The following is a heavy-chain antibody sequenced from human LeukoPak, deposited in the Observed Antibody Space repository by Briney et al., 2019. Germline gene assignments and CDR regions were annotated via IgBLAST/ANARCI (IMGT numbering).Heavy chain of an antibody. CDR1: GYTFTGYY. D-gene: IGHD1-26*01. J-gene: IGHJ4*02. V-gene: IGHV1-2*06. CDR3: ARVGGRRGNDY. CDR2: ISLNSGGT. Sequence: ASVKVSCKASGYTFTGYYMHWVRQAPGQGLEWMGRISLNSGGTNYAQKFQGRVTMTRDTSIGTAYMELSRLRPDDTAVYYCARVGGRRGNDYWGQGTLVTVSS.